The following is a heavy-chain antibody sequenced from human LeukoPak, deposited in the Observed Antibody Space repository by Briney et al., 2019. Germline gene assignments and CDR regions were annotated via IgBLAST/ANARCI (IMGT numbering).Heavy chain of an antibody. D-gene: IGHD6-6*01. CDR3: GAVVEYSSSSIFYYGMDV. Sequence: PGRSLRLSCAASGFTFSSYGMHWVRQTPGKGLEWVANIKQDGSEKYYVDSVKGRFTISRDNARNSLFLQMNSLRAEDTALYYCGAVVEYSSSSIFYYGMDVWGQGTPVTVSS. CDR1: GFTFSSYG. CDR2: IKQDGSEK. V-gene: IGHV3-7*05. J-gene: IGHJ6*02.